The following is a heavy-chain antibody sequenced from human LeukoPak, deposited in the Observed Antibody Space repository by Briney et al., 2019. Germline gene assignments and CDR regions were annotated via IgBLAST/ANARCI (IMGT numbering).Heavy chain of an antibody. CDR3: ARDGQYSSRSDWFDP. V-gene: IGHV1-2*02. J-gene: IGHJ5*02. CDR1: GYIFTTYY. D-gene: IGHD6-6*01. Sequence: GASVKVSCKASGYIFTTYYMHWVRQAPGQGLEWMGWINPYSGGTNYAQKFEGRVTMTRDTSISTVYMELSRLISDDTGVYYCARDGQYSSRSDWFDPWGQGTLVTISS. CDR2: INPYSGGT.